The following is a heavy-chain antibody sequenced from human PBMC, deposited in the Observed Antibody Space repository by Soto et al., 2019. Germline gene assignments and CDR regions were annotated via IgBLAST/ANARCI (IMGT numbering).Heavy chain of an antibody. V-gene: IGHV2-5*02. CDR2: IYWDDDK. CDR3: VRASGGGNSAYFDY. Sequence: QITLKESGPTLVKPTQTLTLTCTFSGFSLSSSDVGVGWLRQPQGKDLEWLALIYWDDDKRYSPSLKSRLTITMDTSRNQVVLTVTNLEPVDTATYYCVRASGGGNSAYFDYCGQGTLVTVS. D-gene: IGHD2-21*02. CDR1: GFSLSSSDVG. J-gene: IGHJ4*02.